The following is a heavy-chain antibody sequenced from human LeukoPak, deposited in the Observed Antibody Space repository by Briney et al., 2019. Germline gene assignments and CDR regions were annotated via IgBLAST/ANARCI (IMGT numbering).Heavy chain of an antibody. CDR2: INWNGGST. CDR1: GFTFDDYG. Sequence: GGSLRLSCAASGFTFDDYGMSWARHAPGKGLEWVSGINWNGGSTGYADSVKGRFTISRDNAKNSLYLQMNSLRAEDTALYYCARAEGNYYDSSTGDYWGQGTLVTVSS. CDR3: ARAEGNYYDSSTGDY. D-gene: IGHD3-22*01. J-gene: IGHJ4*02. V-gene: IGHV3-20*04.